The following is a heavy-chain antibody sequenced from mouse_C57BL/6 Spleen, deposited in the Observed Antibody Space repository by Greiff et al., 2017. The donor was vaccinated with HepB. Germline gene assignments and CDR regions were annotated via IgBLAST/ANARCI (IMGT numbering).Heavy chain of an antibody. CDR3: ARLRDYYGSSAFAY. V-gene: IGHV1-82*01. D-gene: IGHD1-1*01. Sequence: QVHVKQSGPELVKPGASVKISCKASGYAFSSSWMNWVKQRPGKGLEWIGRIYPGDGDTNYNGKFKGKATLTADKSSSTAYMQLSSLTSEDSAVYFCARLRDYYGSSAFAYWGQGTLVTVSA. CDR2: IYPGDGDT. J-gene: IGHJ3*01. CDR1: GYAFSSSW.